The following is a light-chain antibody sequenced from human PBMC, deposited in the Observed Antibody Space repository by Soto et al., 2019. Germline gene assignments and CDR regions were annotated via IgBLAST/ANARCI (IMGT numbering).Light chain of an antibody. V-gene: IGKV1-5*03. J-gene: IGKJ1*01. CDR1: QSISSW. CDR2: KAS. Sequence: DIQMTQSPSTLSASVGDRVTITCWASQSISSWLAWYQHKPAKAPKLLIHKASSLESGVPSRFSGSGSGTEFTLTISSLQPDDFATYYCQQYYSYWTFGQGTKVEI. CDR3: QQYYSYWT.